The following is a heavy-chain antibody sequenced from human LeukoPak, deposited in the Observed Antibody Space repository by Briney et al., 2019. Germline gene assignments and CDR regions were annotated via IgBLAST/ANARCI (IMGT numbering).Heavy chain of an antibody. CDR3: ARRGRYDFWSGSPLDV. CDR2: IYYSGST. V-gene: IGHV4-39*01. Sequence: PSETLSLTCTVSGGSISSSSYYWGWIRQPPGKGLEWIGSIYYSGSTNYNPPLKRRVTISVDTSKNQFYLKLSSVTAADTAVYYCARRGRYDFWSGSPLDVWGKGTTVTVSS. D-gene: IGHD3-3*01. J-gene: IGHJ6*04. CDR1: GGSISSSSYY.